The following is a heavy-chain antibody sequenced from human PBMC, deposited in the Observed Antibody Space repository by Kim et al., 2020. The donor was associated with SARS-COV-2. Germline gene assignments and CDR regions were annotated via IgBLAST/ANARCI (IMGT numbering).Heavy chain of an antibody. D-gene: IGHD1-1*01. CDR2: INVGYGNT. Sequence: ASVKVSCKASGYTFTSYTLHWVRQAPGQGFEWMGWINVGYGNTRYLQKFQGRVTITRDTSASTAYMELSSLRSEDTAVYYCARDGTTRNGGYYFDFWGQGALITVSS. CDR3: ARDGTTRNGGYYFDF. CDR1: GYTFTSYT. V-gene: IGHV1-3*01. J-gene: IGHJ4*02.